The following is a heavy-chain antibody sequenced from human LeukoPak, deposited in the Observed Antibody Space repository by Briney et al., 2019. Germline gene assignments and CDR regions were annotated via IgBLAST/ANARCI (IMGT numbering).Heavy chain of an antibody. CDR3: ARVRHYGMDV. J-gene: IGHJ6*02. Sequence: SETLSLTCTVSGGSVSSSSYYWGWIRQPPGKGLEWIGSIYYSGSAYYNPSLKNRVTISVDTSNNQFSLKLSSVTAADTAVYYCARVRHYGMDVRGQGTTVTVSS. V-gene: IGHV4-39*01. CDR2: IYYSGSA. CDR1: GGSVSSSSYY.